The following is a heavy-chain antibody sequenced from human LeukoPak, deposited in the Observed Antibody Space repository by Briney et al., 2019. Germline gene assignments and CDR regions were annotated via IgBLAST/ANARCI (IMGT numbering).Heavy chain of an antibody. CDR1: GFTFSSYG. V-gene: IGHV3-30*18. Sequence: GGSLRLSCAASGFTFSSYGMHWVRQAPGKGLEWVAVISYDGSNKYYADSVKGRFTISRDNSKNTLYLQMNSLRAEDTAVYYCAKDRSGSYSQGLDYWGQGTLVTVSS. CDR2: ISYDGSNK. J-gene: IGHJ4*02. CDR3: AKDRSGSYSQGLDY. D-gene: IGHD1-26*01.